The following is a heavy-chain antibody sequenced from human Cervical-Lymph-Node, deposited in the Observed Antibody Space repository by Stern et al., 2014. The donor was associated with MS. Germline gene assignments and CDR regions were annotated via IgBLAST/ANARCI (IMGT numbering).Heavy chain of an antibody. CDR2: IIPIFDAA. J-gene: IGHJ2*01. CDR1: GGSFSNYT. V-gene: IGHV1-69*12. Sequence: QDQLVQSGAEVRKPGSSVTLSCQASGGSFSNYTISWVRQAPGQGLEWMAGIIPIFDAANYAQKFRDRVTITADDATGTVSMDLTNLTSEDTAVYYCARGLQGYVYWYFDLWGRGTLVTVST. CDR3: ARGLQGYVYWYFDL. D-gene: IGHD5-12*01.